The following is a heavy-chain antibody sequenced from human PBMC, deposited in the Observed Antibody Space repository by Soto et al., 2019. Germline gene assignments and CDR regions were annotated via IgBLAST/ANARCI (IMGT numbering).Heavy chain of an antibody. CDR2: INWNGGST. V-gene: IGHV3-20*04. Sequence: VQLVESGGGVVRPGGSLRLSCAASGFTFDDYGMSWVRQVPREGLEWVSGINWNGGSTGYADSVKGRFTISRDNAKNSLYLQMNSLRAEDTALYYCARARENYGDYVLDAYGIWGQGTMVTVSS. CDR1: GFTFDDYG. D-gene: IGHD4-17*01. J-gene: IGHJ3*02. CDR3: ARARENYGDYVLDAYGI.